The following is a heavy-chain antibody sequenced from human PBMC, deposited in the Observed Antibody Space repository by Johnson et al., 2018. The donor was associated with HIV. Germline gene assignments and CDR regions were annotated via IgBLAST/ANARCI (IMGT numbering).Heavy chain of an antibody. J-gene: IGHJ3*02. Sequence: QMLLVESGGGVVQPGRSLRLSCAASGFTFSSYGMNWVRQAPGKGLEWVAVISYDGSDKYYADSVKGRFTISRDNSKNTLYLQMNSLSAEDTAVYYCAKSPAKDHGGNSGAFAIWGQGTMVTVSS. CDR3: AKSPAKDHGGNSGAFAI. D-gene: IGHD4-23*01. V-gene: IGHV3-30*18. CDR1: GFTFSSYG. CDR2: ISYDGSDK.